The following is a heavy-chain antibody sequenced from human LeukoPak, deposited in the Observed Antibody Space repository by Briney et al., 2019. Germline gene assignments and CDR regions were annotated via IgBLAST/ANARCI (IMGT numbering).Heavy chain of an antibody. CDR3: ANQAPFDY. D-gene: IGHD6-6*01. Sequence: GGSLRLSCAASGFTFSTYWMTWVRQAPGKGLEWVAFIRYDGSNKYYADSVKGRFTISRDNSKNTLYLQMNSLRAEDTAVYYCANQAPFDYWGQGTLVTVSS. J-gene: IGHJ4*02. CDR1: GFTFSTYW. CDR2: IRYDGSNK. V-gene: IGHV3-30*02.